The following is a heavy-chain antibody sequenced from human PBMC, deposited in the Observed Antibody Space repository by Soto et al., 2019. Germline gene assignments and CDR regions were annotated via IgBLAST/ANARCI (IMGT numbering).Heavy chain of an antibody. D-gene: IGHD6-25*01. J-gene: IGHJ4*02. CDR1: GFTFSNYA. Sequence: EVQLLESGGGLVQPGRSLRLSCAASGFTFSNYAMSWVRQAPGQVRDRVSAISGSGGTTYYADSVKGRFNISRDNSKNTLFLQMNSLRAEDAAVYYCAKFFVETGSNSGWPWSFHYWGQGTLVTVSS. CDR2: ISGSGGTT. V-gene: IGHV3-23*01. CDR3: AKFFVETGSNSGWPWSFHY.